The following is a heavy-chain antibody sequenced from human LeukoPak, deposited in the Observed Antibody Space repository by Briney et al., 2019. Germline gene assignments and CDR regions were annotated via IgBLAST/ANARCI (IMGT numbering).Heavy chain of an antibody. CDR2: ISSSGYST. V-gene: IGHV3-23*01. CDR3: AKTTYASNSSGWYNHFDY. Sequence: GGSLRLSCAASGFAFSSYAMTWVRQAPGKGLEWVSTISSSGYSTYYADSVKGRFTISRDNSKNTLYLQLNSLRAEDTTVYYCAKTTYASNSSGWYNHFDYWGQGTLVTVSS. J-gene: IGHJ4*02. CDR1: GFAFSSYA. D-gene: IGHD6-19*01.